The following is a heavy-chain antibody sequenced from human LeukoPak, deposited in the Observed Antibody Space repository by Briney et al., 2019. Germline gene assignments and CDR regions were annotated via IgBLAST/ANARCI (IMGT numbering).Heavy chain of an antibody. CDR3: ARTSGNYYGFFDY. D-gene: IGHD1-26*01. V-gene: IGHV3-48*04. CDR2: ISTTSTTI. J-gene: IGHJ4*02. CDR1: GFTFSSSW. Sequence: GGSLRLSCAASGFTFSSSWTNWVRQAPGKGLEWVSSISTTSTTIYYADSVKGRFTISRDNAKGSLWLQVNSLRAEDAAVYYCARTSGNYYGFFDYWGQGTLVTVSS.